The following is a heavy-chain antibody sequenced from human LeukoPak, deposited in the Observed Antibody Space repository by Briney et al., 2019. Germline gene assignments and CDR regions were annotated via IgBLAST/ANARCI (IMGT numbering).Heavy chain of an antibody. J-gene: IGHJ5*02. Sequence: PSETLSLTCTVSGSSISSYYWSWIRPPPGKGLEWIGYIYYSGSTNYNPSLKSRVTISVDTSKNQFSLKLGSVTAADTAVYYCARQGEGEHLVPGWFDPWGQGTLVTVSS. CDR3: ARQGEGEHLVPGWFDP. D-gene: IGHD6-13*01. CDR1: GSSISSYY. CDR2: IYYSGST. V-gene: IGHV4-59*01.